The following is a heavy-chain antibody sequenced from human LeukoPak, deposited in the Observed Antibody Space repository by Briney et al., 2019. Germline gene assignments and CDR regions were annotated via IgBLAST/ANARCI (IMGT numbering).Heavy chain of an antibody. V-gene: IGHV4-39*01. Sequence: AGTLSLTCTVSGGFISSSSYYWGWLRQPRGKGLEGIGSIYYSGSTYYNPSLKSRVTISEDTSKNQFSLKLSSVTAADTAVYYCARPEFGELLAPGFYDWGQGTLVTVSS. D-gene: IGHD3-10*01. CDR3: ARPEFGELLAPGFYD. J-gene: IGHJ4*02. CDR2: IYYSGST. CDR1: GGFISSSSYY.